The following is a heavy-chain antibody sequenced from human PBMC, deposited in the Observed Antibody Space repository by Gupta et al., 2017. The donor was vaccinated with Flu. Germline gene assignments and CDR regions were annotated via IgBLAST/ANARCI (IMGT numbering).Heavy chain of an antibody. CDR3: ARGIKLRPYYFDY. CDR2: IIPIFGTA. V-gene: IGHV1-69*06. J-gene: IGHJ4*02. Sequence: RQAPGQGLEWMGGIIPIFGTANYAQKFQGRVTITADKSTSTAYMELSSLRSEDTAVYYCARGIKLRPYYFDYWGQGTLVTVSS. D-gene: IGHD3-3*01.